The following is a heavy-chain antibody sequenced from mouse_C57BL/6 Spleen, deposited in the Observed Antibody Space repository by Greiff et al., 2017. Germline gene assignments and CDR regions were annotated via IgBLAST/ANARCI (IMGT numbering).Heavy chain of an antibody. CDR3: ARGGRAMDY. CDR1: GYTFTSYT. Sequence: VKLVESGAELARPGASVKMSCKASGYTFTSYTMHWVKQRPGQGLEWIGYINPSSGYTKYNQKFKDKATLTADKSSSTAYMQLSSLTSEDSAVYYCARGGRAMDYWGQGTSVTVSS. V-gene: IGHV1-4*01. J-gene: IGHJ4*01. CDR2: INPSSGYT.